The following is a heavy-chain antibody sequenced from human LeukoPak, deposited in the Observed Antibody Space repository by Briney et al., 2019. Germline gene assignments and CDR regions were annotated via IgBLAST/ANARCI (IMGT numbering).Heavy chain of an antibody. CDR2: IYYSGST. J-gene: IGHJ6*02. CDR3: ARDRRVGATRAYYYYYGMDV. D-gene: IGHD1-26*01. Sequence: SETLSLTCTVSGGSISSYYWSWIRQPPGKGLEWIGYIYYSGSTNYNPSLKSRVTISVDTSKNQFSLKLSSVTAADTAVYYCARDRRVGATRAYYYYYGMDVWGQGTTATVSS. CDR1: GGSISSYY. V-gene: IGHV4-59*01.